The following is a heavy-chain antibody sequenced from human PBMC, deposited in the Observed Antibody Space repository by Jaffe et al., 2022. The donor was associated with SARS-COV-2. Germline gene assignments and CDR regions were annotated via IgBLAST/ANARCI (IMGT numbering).Heavy chain of an antibody. CDR1: GGSISSYY. D-gene: IGHD2-15*01. J-gene: IGHJ4*02. V-gene: IGHV4-59*01. Sequence: QVQLQESGPGLVKPSETLSLTCTVSGGSISSYYWSWIRQPPGKGLEWIGYIYYSGSTNYNPSLKSRVTISVDTSKNQFSLKLSSVTAADTAVYYCAREDSQELVLGSGPFDYWGQGTLVTVSS. CDR3: AREDSQELVLGSGPFDY. CDR2: IYYSGST.